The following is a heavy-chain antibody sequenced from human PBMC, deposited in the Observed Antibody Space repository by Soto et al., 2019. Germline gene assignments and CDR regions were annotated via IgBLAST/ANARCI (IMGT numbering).Heavy chain of an antibody. CDR3: ARDLLAAYSHSGMIDY. CDR1: GFALSDYA. D-gene: IGHD3-10*01. Sequence: PGGSLRLSCEASGFALSDYAMHWVRQAPGEGLEWVATISYDGSEKKYADSVKGRFTISRDNSKDTVYLQMSSLTGNDTAVYYCARDLLAAYSHSGMIDYWGQGSLVTVSS. J-gene: IGHJ4*02. CDR2: ISYDGSEK. V-gene: IGHV3-30*14.